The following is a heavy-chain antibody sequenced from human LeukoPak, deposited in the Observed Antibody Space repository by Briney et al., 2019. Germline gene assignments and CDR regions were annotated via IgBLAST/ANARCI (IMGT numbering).Heavy chain of an antibody. J-gene: IGHJ5*02. CDR1: GGSISSSYF. V-gene: IGHV4-39*07. CDR3: AREGVATIGGLYNWFDP. Sequence: PSETLSLTCTVSGGSISSSYFWGWIRQPPGKGLEWIGSIYYNDNTYYNPSLKSGVTISLDTSKNQFSLKLSSVTAADTAVYYCAREGVATIGGLYNWFDPWGQGTLVTVSS. CDR2: IYYNDNT. D-gene: IGHD5-12*01.